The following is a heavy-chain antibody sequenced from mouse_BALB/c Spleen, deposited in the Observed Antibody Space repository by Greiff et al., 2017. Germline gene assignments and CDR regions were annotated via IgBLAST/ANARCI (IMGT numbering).Heavy chain of an antibody. CDR2: ISTYYGDA. CDR3: ARRGLTGSSYYYAMDY. CDR1: GYTFTDYA. J-gene: IGHJ4*01. V-gene: IGHV1S137*01. Sequence: VQLVESGAELVKPGASVKISCKGSGYTFTDYAMHWVKQSHAKSLEWIGVISTYYGDASYNQKFKGKATMTVDKSSSTAYMELARLTSEDSAIYYCARRGLTGSSYYYAMDYWGQGTSVTVSS. D-gene: IGHD4-1*01.